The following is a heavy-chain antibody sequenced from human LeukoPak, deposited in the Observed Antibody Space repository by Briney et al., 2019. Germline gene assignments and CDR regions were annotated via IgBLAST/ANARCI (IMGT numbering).Heavy chain of an antibody. CDR3: ARERVENQQLVGGNY. V-gene: IGHV3-66*01. Sequence: GSLRLSCAASGLTVSSNYMSWVRQAPGKGLEWVSVIYSGGSTYYADSVKGRFTSSRDNSKNTLYLQMNSLRAEDTAVYYCARERVENQQLVGGNYWGQGTLVTVSS. CDR2: IYSGGST. J-gene: IGHJ4*02. CDR1: GLTVSSNY. D-gene: IGHD6-6*01.